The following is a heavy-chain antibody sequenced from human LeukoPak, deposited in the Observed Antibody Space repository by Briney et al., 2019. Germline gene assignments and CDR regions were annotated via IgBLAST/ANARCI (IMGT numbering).Heavy chain of an antibody. D-gene: IGHD3-22*01. V-gene: IGHV1-18*01. CDR3: ARVSYYDNAFDI. CDR2: ISAYNGNT. Sequence: ASVKVSCKASGYTFTSYGISWVRQAPGQGLEWMGWISAYNGNTNYAQKLQGRVTMTTDTSTSTAYMELRSLGSDDTAVYYCARVSYYDNAFDIWGQGTMVTVSS. CDR1: GYTFTSYG. J-gene: IGHJ3*02.